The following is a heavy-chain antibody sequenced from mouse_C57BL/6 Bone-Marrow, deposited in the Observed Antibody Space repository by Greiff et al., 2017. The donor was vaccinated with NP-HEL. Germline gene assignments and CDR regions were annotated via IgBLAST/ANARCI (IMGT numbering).Heavy chain of an antibody. CDR3: ARESPYWYFDV. Sequence: EVQVVESGGGLVQSGRSLRLSCATSGFTFSDFYMEWVRQAPGKGLEWIAASRNKANDYTTEYSASVKGRFIVSRDTSQSILYLQMNALRAEDTAIYYCARESPYWYFDVWGTGTTVTVSS. J-gene: IGHJ1*03. V-gene: IGHV7-1*01. CDR1: GFTFSDFY. CDR2: SRNKANDYTT.